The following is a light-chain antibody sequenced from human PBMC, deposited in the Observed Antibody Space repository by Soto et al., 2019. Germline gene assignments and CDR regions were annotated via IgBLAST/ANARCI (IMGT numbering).Light chain of an antibody. J-gene: IGKJ5*01. CDR1: QSLGSW. CDR2: DAS. Sequence: DIQMTQSPSTLSASVGDRVTITCRASQSLGSWLAWYQQKPGKAPKLLIYDASVLESGVPSRFSGSGSGTDFILTISSLQPEDFATYYCLQDYNYPRTFGQGTRLEIK. V-gene: IGKV1-5*01. CDR3: LQDYNYPRT.